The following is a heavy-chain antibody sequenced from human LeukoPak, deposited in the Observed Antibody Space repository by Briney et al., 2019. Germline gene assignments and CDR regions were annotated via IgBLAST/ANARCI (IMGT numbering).Heavy chain of an antibody. CDR2: IYHSGST. CDR1: GGSISSGGYS. CDR3: AKDSSTWGNLAGHFDS. V-gene: IGHV4-30-2*01. J-gene: IGHJ4*02. Sequence: SQTLSLTCAVSGGSISSGGYSWSWIRQPPGKGLEWIGYIYHSGSTYYNPSLKSRVTISVDRSKNQFSLKLSSVTAADTAVYYCAKDSSTWGNLAGHFDSWGQGTLVTVSS. D-gene: IGHD6-13*01.